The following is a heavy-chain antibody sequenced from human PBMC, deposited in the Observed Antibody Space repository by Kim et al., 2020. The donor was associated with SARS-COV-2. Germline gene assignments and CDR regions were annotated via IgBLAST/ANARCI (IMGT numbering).Heavy chain of an antibody. CDR3: TRGRIVATQNWFDP. D-gene: IGHD5-12*01. Sequence: GGSLRLSCTASGFTFGDYAMSWFRQAPGKGLEWVGFIRSKAYGGTTEYAASVKGRFTISRDDSKSIAYLQMNSLKTEDTAVYYCTRGRIVATQNWFDPWGQGTLVTVSS. V-gene: IGHV3-49*03. CDR1: GFTFGDYA. J-gene: IGHJ5*02. CDR2: IRSKAYGGTT.